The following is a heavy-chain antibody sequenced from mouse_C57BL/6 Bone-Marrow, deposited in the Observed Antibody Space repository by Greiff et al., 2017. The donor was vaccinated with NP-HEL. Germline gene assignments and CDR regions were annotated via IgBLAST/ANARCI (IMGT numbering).Heavy chain of an antibody. J-gene: IGHJ4*01. Sequence: QVQLKESGAELVKPGASVKISCKASGYAFSSYWMNWVKQRPGKGLEWIGQIYPGDGDTNYNGKFKGKATLTADKSSSTAYMQLSSLTSEDSAVYFCARTSSYDYGSSYLYYYAMDYWGQGTSVTVSS. CDR3: ARTSSYDYGSSYLYYYAMDY. V-gene: IGHV1-80*01. CDR1: GYAFSSYW. CDR2: IYPGDGDT. D-gene: IGHD1-1*01.